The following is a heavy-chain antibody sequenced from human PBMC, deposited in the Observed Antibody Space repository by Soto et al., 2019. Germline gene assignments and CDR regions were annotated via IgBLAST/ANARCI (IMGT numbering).Heavy chain of an antibody. V-gene: IGHV3-23*01. J-gene: IGHJ4*02. CDR3: AKGSGGNCYSHFDY. CDR1: GFTFSSYA. D-gene: IGHD2-15*01. CDR2: ICGSGGAT. Sequence: EVQLLESGGGLVQPGGSLRLSCAASGFTFSSYAMRWVRQAPGKGLEWVSAICGSGGATYYTDSVKGRFTISRDNSKNTLHLQMHNLRAEDTAIYYCAKGSGGNCYSHFDYCGQGTLVTVSS.